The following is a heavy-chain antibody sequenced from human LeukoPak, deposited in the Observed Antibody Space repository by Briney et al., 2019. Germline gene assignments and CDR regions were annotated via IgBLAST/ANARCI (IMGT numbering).Heavy chain of an antibody. CDR1: GYSFTSYW. CDR2: IYPGDSDT. CDR3: ARSPLVGATRDAFDI. Sequence: HGESLQISCKGSGYSFTSYWIGWVRQMPGKGLEWMGIIYPGDSDTRYSPSFQGQVTISADKSISTAYLQWSSLKASDTAMYYCARSPLVGATRDAFDIWGQGTMVTVSS. V-gene: IGHV5-51*01. J-gene: IGHJ3*02. D-gene: IGHD1-26*01.